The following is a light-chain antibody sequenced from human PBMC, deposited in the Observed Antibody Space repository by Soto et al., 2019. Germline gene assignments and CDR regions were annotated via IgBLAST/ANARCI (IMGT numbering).Light chain of an antibody. V-gene: IGKV3-20*01. CDR1: QSVINSY. CDR2: RTS. Sequence: EIVMTQSPATLSVSPGERATLSCRASQSVINSYLAWYQQKPGQAPRLLIYRTSNRATGIPDRFSGSGSGTDFTLTISRLEPEDFAVYWCQQYDSSPRTFGQGTKVDIK. J-gene: IGKJ1*01. CDR3: QQYDSSPRT.